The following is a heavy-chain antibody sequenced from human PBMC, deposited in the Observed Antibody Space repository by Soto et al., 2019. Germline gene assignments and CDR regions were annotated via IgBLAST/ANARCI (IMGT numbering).Heavy chain of an antibody. D-gene: IGHD2-8*01. CDR2: IYYSGST. CDR3: ARGRLNFDY. CDR1: GGSISSSSYY. V-gene: IGHV4-39*01. Sequence: TSETLSLTCTVSGGSISSSSYYWGWIRQPPGKGLEWIGSIYYSGSTYYNPSLKSRVTISVDTSKNQFSLKLSSVTAADTAVYYCARGRLNFDYWGQGTLVTVSS. J-gene: IGHJ4*02.